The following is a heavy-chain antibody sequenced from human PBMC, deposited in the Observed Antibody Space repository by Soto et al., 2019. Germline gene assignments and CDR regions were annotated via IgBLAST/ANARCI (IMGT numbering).Heavy chain of an antibody. CDR3: AVRLWFGDTYYYGMDV. J-gene: IGHJ6*02. CDR1: GGSISSGDYY. D-gene: IGHD3-10*01. V-gene: IGHV4-30-4*01. CDR2: IYYSGST. Sequence: PSETLSLTCTVSGGSISSGDYYWSWIRQPPGKGLEWIGYIYYSGSTYYNPSLKSRVTISVDTSKNQFSLKLSSVTAADTAVYYCAVRLWFGDTYYYGMDVWGQGTTVTVSS.